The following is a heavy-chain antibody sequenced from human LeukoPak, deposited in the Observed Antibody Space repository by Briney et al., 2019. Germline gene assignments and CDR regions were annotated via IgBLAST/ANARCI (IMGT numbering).Heavy chain of an antibody. CDR3: ARGGGYYPIDY. V-gene: IGHV3-23*01. Sequence: GGSLRLSCGASGFTFSSHAMTGVRQAPGKGLEWVSAISISGDTTYYADAVKGRFTISRDNSKNTVYLQMNSLRAEDTAVYYCARGGGYYPIDYWGQGTLVTVSS. J-gene: IGHJ4*02. CDR2: ISISGDTT. CDR1: GFTFSSHA. D-gene: IGHD2-15*01.